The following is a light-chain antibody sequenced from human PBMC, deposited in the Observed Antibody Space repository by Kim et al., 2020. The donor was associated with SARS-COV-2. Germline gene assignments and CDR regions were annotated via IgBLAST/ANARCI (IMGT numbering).Light chain of an antibody. CDR1: QDISNY. J-gene: IGKJ1*01. CDR3: QKYYSDPS. CDR2: AAS. V-gene: IGKV1-27*01. Sequence: SASVGDRATITGRASQDISNYLGWYQQKPGKAPKLLIYAASTLQSGVPSRFSGTGSGTDFTLTISSLQPEDVATYYCQKYYSDPSFGQGTKVDIK.